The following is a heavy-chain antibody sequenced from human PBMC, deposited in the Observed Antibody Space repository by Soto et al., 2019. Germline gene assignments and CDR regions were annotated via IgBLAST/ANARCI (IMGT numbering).Heavy chain of an antibody. V-gene: IGHV3-23*01. CDR3: AKGPRDCSGGSCYGGYLDY. Sequence: EVQLLESGGGSVQPGGSLRLSCAASGFTFSSYAMRWVLQAPGKGLAWVSAISGRGGNTYFADSVKGRFTISRDNSRNTLSLQMNSLRAEDTAVYYCAKGPRDCSGGSCYGGYLDYWGQGTLVTVSS. CDR2: ISGRGGNT. CDR1: GFTFSSYA. D-gene: IGHD2-15*01. J-gene: IGHJ4*02.